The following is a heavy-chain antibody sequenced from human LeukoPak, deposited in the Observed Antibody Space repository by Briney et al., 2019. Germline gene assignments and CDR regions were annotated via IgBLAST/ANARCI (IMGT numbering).Heavy chain of an antibody. V-gene: IGHV4-59*11. CDR3: ARAGITIFGVVYDAFDI. CDR1: GGPISSHY. CDR2: IYYSGST. J-gene: IGHJ3*02. D-gene: IGHD3-3*01. Sequence: SDTLSLICTVSGGPISSHYWRWIRQPTGEGLEWIGYIYYSGSTNFNPSLKSRVTLSVDTSKNQFSLKLSSVTAADTAVYYCARAGITIFGVVYDAFDIWGQGTMVTVSS.